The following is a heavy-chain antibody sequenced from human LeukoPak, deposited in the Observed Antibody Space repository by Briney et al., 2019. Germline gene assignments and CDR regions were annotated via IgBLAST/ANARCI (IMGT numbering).Heavy chain of an antibody. CDR1: GGSISSGSYY. CDR2: IYTSGST. J-gene: IGHJ5*02. CDR3: ARDLHGSGSFSGWFDL. V-gene: IGHV4-61*02. Sequence: NPSETLSLTCTVSGGSISSGSYYWSWIRQPAGKGLEWIGRIYTSGSTNYNPSLKSRVTISVDTSKNQFSLKLSSVTAADTAVYYCARDLHGSGSFSGWFDLWGQGTLVTVSS. D-gene: IGHD3-10*01.